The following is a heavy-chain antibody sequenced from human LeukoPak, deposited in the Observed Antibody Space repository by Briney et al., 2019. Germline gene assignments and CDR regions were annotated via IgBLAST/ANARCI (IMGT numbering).Heavy chain of an antibody. D-gene: IGHD6-19*01. J-gene: IGHJ3*02. V-gene: IGHV1-18*01. CDR1: GYTFTSYG. CDR3: ARGTPYSSGWYPSADDAFDI. CDR2: ISTYNANT. Sequence: ASVKVSCKASGYTFTSYGISWVRQAPGQGLEWMGWISTYNANTNYAQKLQDRVTMTTDTSTSTAYMELRSLRSDDTAVYYCARGTPYSSGWYPSADDAFDIWGQGTMVTVSS.